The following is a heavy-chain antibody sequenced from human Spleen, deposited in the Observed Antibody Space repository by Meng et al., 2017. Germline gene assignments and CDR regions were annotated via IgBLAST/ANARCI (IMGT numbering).Heavy chain of an antibody. CDR2: ISSDGSNT. CDR1: GFIFSNYA. Sequence: QVQLVESGGGVVQPGRSLRLSCAASGFIFSNYAVHWVRQAPGKGLEWVALISSDGSNTFYADSVRGRFTISRDNAKNTLYMQMNSLRAEDTAVYYCVRSNGFDYWGQGTLVTVSS. CDR3: VRSNGFDY. D-gene: IGHD2-8*01. J-gene: IGHJ4*02. V-gene: IGHV3-30*07.